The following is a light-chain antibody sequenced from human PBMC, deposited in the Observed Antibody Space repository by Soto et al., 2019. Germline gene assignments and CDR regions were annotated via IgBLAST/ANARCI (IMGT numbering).Light chain of an antibody. V-gene: IGKV1-39*01. Sequence: DIQMTQSPSSLSASVGDRVTITCRASQSISSYLNWYQQKPWKAPKLLIYAASSLQSGVPSRFSGRGTGTDFILTISSLQPEDFATYYCQQSYSTLFTFGYGTKVDI. CDR1: QSISSY. CDR3: QQSYSTLFT. J-gene: IGKJ3*01. CDR2: AAS.